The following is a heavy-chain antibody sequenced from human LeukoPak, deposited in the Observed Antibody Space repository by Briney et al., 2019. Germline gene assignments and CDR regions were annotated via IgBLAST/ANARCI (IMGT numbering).Heavy chain of an antibody. CDR1: GFTVSSNY. J-gene: IGHJ3*02. Sequence: GGSLRLSCAASGFTVSSNYMSWVRQAPGKGLEWVSVTYSGGSTYYADSVKGRFTISRDNSKNTLYLQMNSLRAEDTAVYYCARDGIFSYAFDIWGQGTMVTVSS. D-gene: IGHD3-3*01. CDR3: ARDGIFSYAFDI. CDR2: TYSGGST. V-gene: IGHV3-66*02.